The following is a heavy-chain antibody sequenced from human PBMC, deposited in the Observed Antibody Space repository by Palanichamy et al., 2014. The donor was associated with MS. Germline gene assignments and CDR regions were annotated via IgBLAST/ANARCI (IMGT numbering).Heavy chain of an antibody. Sequence: QVQLMESGGGLVKPGGSLRLSCAASGFTFSDHYMTWIRQAPGKGLEWVSYISSTGRPIYYADSVKGRFSISRDNAKNSLSLQMNSLRAEDTAVYYCARDVHFFDNSGYYYAGANDAFDLWGQGTMVTVSS. CDR3: ARDVHFFDNSGYYYAGANDAFDL. CDR2: ISSTGRPI. CDR1: GFTFSDHY. D-gene: IGHD3-22*01. J-gene: IGHJ3*01. V-gene: IGHV3-11*01.